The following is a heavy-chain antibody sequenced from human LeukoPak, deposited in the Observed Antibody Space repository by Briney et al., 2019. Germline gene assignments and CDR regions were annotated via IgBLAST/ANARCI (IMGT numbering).Heavy chain of an antibody. D-gene: IGHD2-15*01. Sequence: GGSLRLSCAASGFTFSSYAMSWVRQAPGKGLEWVSAISGSGGNTYYADSVKGRFTISRDNSKNTLYLQMNSLRAEDTAAYYCAKGYCGGDSCYRPFDYWGQGTLVTVSS. CDR1: GFTFSSYA. V-gene: IGHV3-23*01. CDR2: ISGSGGNT. J-gene: IGHJ4*02. CDR3: AKGYCGGDSCYRPFDY.